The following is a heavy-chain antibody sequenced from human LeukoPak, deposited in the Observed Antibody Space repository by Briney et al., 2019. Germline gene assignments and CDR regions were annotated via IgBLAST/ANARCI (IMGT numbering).Heavy chain of an antibody. CDR2: ISSSSSYI. V-gene: IGHV3-21*03. J-gene: IGHJ4*02. Sequence: NPGGSLRLSCAASGFTFSSYSMNWVRQAPGKGLEWVSSISSSSSYIYYADSVKGRFTISRDNAKNSLYLQMNSLRAEDTAVYYCTTDKFDYYDSSGYIPNWGQGTLVTVSS. CDR1: GFTFSSYS. D-gene: IGHD3-22*01. CDR3: TTDKFDYYDSSGYIPN.